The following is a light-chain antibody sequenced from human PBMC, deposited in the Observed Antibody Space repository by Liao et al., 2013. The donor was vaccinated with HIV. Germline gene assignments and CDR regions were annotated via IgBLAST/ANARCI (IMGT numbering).Light chain of an antibody. CDR3: QAWDSSTAV. CDR2: QDS. J-gene: IGLJ2*01. CDR1: DLTNILGNKY. V-gene: IGLV3-1*01. Sequence: SYGLTQPPSVSVSPGQTAIITCFGDDLTNILGNKYLHWYLQRPGQSPVLVIYQDSRRPLGIPERFSGSNSGNTATLTISGTQAMDEADYYCQAWDSSTAVFGRGTKLTVL.